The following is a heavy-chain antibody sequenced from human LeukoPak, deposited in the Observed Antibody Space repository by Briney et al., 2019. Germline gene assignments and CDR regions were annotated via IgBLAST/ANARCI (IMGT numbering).Heavy chain of an antibody. Sequence: AGGSLRLSCAASGFTFSSYWMHWVRQAPGKGLVWVSRINSDGSSTSYADSVKGRFTISRDNAKNTLYLQMNSLRAEDTAVYYCAMVRGVIGSFDYWGQGTLVTVSS. J-gene: IGHJ4*02. CDR1: GFTFSSYW. D-gene: IGHD3-10*01. V-gene: IGHV3-74*01. CDR2: INSDGSST. CDR3: AMVRGVIGSFDY.